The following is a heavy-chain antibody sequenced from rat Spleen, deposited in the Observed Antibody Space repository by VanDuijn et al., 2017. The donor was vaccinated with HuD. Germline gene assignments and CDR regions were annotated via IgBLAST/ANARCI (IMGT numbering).Heavy chain of an antibody. CDR1: GFSFSNYG. CDR3: ARQPNYYDGSYYDYWYFDF. J-gene: IGHJ1*01. V-gene: IGHV5-29*01. D-gene: IGHD1-12*02. CDR2: ISYDGSST. Sequence: EVQLVESGGGLVQPGRSMKLSCAASGFSFSNYGMAWVCQAPTKGLEWVATISYDGSSTYYRDSVNGRFTISRDNAKITLYLQMDSLRSEDTATYYCARQPNYYDGSYYDYWYFDFWGPGTMVTVSS.